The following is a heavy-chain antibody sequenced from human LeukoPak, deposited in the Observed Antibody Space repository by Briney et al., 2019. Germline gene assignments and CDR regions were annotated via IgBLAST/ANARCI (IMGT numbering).Heavy chain of an antibody. CDR3: ARFDYSGNYYSRLVYYYHMDV. Sequence: GASVKVSCKASGYTFTNYGINWVRQAPGHGLEWMGWISVYSGNTNYAQKLQGRVTMTTETSTNTAYMELRSQISDDTAVYYCARFDYSGNYYSRLVYYYHMDVWGKGTPVTVSS. D-gene: IGHD3-10*01. J-gene: IGHJ6*03. V-gene: IGHV1-18*01. CDR2: ISVYSGNT. CDR1: GYTFTNYG.